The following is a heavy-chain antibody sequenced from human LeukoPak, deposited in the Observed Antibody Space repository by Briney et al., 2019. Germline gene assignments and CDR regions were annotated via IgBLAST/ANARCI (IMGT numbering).Heavy chain of an antibody. J-gene: IGHJ3*02. CDR3: AKTGAAAGPDAFDI. V-gene: IGHV3-53*01. D-gene: IGHD6-13*01. CDR1: GFTVSSNY. Sequence: PGGSLRLSCAASGFTVSSNYMSWVRQAPGKGLEWVSVIYSGGTTSYADSVKGRFTISRDNSKNTLYLQMNSLRAEDTAVYYCAKTGAAAGPDAFDIWGQGTMVTVSS. CDR2: IYSGGTT.